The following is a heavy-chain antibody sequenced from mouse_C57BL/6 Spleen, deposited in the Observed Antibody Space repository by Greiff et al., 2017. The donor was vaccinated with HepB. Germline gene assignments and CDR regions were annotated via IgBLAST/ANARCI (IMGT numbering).Heavy chain of an antibody. CDR2: INPNNGGT. J-gene: IGHJ2*01. Sequence: VQLQQSGPELVKPGASVKISCKASGYTFTDYYMNWVKQSHGKSLEWIGDINPNNGGTSYNQKFKGKATLTVDKSSSTAYMELRSLTSEDSAVYYCARGYYGSRGGDYWGQGTTLTVSS. CDR3: ARGYYGSRGGDY. V-gene: IGHV1-26*01. D-gene: IGHD1-1*01. CDR1: GYTFTDYY.